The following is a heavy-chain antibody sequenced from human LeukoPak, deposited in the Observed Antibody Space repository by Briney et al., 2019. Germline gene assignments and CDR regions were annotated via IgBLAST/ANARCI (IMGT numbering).Heavy chain of an antibody. J-gene: IGHJ4*02. CDR3: ARDYSRGYYDSSGYFVT. D-gene: IGHD3-22*01. V-gene: IGHV1-2*06. Sequence: GASVKVSCKASGYTFTGYYMHWVRQAPGQGLEWMGRINPNSGGTNYAQKFQGRVTMTRHTSISTAYMELSRLRSDYTAVYYCARDYSRGYYDSSGYFVTWGQGTLVTVSS. CDR2: INPNSGGT. CDR1: GYTFTGYY.